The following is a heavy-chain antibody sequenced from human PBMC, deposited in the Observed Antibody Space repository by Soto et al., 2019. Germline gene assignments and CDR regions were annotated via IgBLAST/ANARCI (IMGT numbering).Heavy chain of an antibody. V-gene: IGHV1-18*01. CDR1: GYTFTSYG. CDR3: ARGADFWSGYRWFDP. CDR2: ISAYNGNT. Sequence: GASVKVSCKASGYTFTSYGISWVRQAPGQGLEWMGWISAYNGNTNYAQNLQGRVTLTTATSTSTAYMELRSLRYDDTAVYFCARGADFWSGYRWFDPWGKGTLVTVS. J-gene: IGHJ5*02. D-gene: IGHD3-3*01.